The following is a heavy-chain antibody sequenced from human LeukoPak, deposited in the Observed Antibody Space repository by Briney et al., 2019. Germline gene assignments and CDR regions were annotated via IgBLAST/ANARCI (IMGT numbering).Heavy chain of an antibody. Sequence: SETLSLTCAVYGGSFSGYYWSWIRQPPGKGLEWIGEINHSGSTNYNPSLKSRVTISVDTSKNQFSLKLNSVTAADTAVYYCARRDAFYGGNSGDDYWGPGTLVTVSS. J-gene: IGHJ4*02. CDR1: GGSFSGYY. D-gene: IGHD4-23*01. V-gene: IGHV4-34*01. CDR2: INHSGST. CDR3: ARRDAFYGGNSGDDY.